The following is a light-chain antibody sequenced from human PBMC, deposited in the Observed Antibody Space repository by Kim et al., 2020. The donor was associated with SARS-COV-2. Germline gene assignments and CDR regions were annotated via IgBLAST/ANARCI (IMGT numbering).Light chain of an antibody. CDR3: QQYGSSPSLT. Sequence: PWERAPLSLRARQSVSSSYLACYQQNPGQAPRLLIIGASSRATGLPDRFIGSGSGTAFTLTIIRLEPEDFAVYYCQQYGSSPSLTFGGGTKVDIK. J-gene: IGKJ4*01. CDR1: QSVSSSY. CDR2: GAS. V-gene: IGKV3-20*01.